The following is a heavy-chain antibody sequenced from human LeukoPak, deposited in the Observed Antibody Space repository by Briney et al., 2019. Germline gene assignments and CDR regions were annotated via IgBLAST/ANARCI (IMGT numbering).Heavy chain of an antibody. Sequence: SSETLSLTCTVSGSSIRSGDYFWTWIRQPPGKGLEWIGYIDYSGSTYYNPSLKSRLTISLDTSKNQFSLKLTSVTAADTAVYSCARSYPPGSGSYVDYWGQGTLVTVSS. CDR1: GSSIRSGDYF. CDR2: IDYSGST. V-gene: IGHV4-30-4*01. J-gene: IGHJ4*02. D-gene: IGHD3-10*01. CDR3: ARSYPPGSGSYVDY.